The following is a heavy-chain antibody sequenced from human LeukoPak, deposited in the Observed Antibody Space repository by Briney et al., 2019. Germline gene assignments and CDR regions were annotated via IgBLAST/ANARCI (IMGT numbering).Heavy chain of an antibody. V-gene: IGHV1-69*01. CDR2: IIPIFGTA. Sequence: SVKVSCKASGGTFSSYAISWVRQAPGQGLEWMGGIIPIFGTANYAQKFQGRVTITADESTSTAYMELSSLRSEDTAVYYCARDKRFLEWLLFNYWGQRTLVTVSS. CDR3: ARDKRFLEWLLFNY. D-gene: IGHD3-3*01. CDR1: GGTFSSYA. J-gene: IGHJ4*02.